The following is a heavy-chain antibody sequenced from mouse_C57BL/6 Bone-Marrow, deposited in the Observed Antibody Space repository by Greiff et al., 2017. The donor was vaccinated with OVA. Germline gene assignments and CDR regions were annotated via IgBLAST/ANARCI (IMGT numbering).Heavy chain of an antibody. CDR2: ISSGSSTI. V-gene: IGHV5-17*01. CDR1: GFTFSDYG. J-gene: IGHJ3*01. Sequence: DVHLVESGGGLVKPGGSLKLSCAASGFTFSDYGMHWVRQAPEKGLEWVAYISSGSSTIYYADTVKGRFTISRDNAKNTLFLQMTSLRSEDTAMYYCAREFAYWGQGTLVTVSA. CDR3: AREFAY.